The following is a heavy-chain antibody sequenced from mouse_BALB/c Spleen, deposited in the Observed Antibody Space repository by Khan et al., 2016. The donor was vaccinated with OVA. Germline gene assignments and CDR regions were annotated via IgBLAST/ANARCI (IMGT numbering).Heavy chain of an antibody. Sequence: EVELVESGGGLVKPGGSLKLSCAASGFTFSNYAMSWVRQTPEKRLEWVATISSGGSYTYYPDSVQGRFTISRDNAKNTLYLQMSSLRSEDTAINYCERDLFTTVVATPFAYWGQGTLVTVSA. CDR2: ISSGGSYT. CDR1: GFTFSNYA. V-gene: IGHV5-9-3*01. CDR3: ERDLFTTVVATPFAY. D-gene: IGHD1-1*01. J-gene: IGHJ3*01.